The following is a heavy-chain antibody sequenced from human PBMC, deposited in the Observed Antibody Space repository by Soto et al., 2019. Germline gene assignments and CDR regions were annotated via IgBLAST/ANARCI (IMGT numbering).Heavy chain of an antibody. Sequence: QVQLVQSGAEVKRPGSSVKVSCKASGDTFAFHSINWVRQAPGLGLEWMGRINPILSMSNYAQRFQGRVTMTADKSKSKAYMVLSSLRSEDTAIYYCATSYGSGYRAFDYWGQGALVTVSS. V-gene: IGHV1-69*02. J-gene: IGHJ4*02. CDR2: INPILSMS. CDR3: ATSYGSGYRAFDY. CDR1: GDTFAFHS. D-gene: IGHD3-10*01.